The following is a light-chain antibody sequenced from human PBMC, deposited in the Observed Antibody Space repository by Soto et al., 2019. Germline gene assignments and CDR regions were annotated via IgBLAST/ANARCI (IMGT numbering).Light chain of an antibody. Sequence: EIVLTQSPVTLSLSPGERATLSCRASQSVSSALLAWYQQKPGQAPRLLIYRASTRATGIPDRFTGSGSGTDFTLTISRLEPEDFAVYYCQQYESSPLTFGGGTKVEIK. CDR1: QSVSSAL. CDR3: QQYESSPLT. J-gene: IGKJ4*01. CDR2: RAS. V-gene: IGKV3-20*01.